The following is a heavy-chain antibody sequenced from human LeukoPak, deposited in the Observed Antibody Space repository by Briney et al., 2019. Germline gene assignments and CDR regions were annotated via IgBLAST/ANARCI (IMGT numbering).Heavy chain of an antibody. CDR2: ISSSGGHI. V-gene: IGHV3-21*01. D-gene: IGHD4-17*01. CDR1: GFSIKTYS. Sequence: GGSLRLPCAASGFSIKTYSMTWVRQAPGKGLEWVSTISSSGGHIYYADSVKGRFTISRDTTKNSLYLQMNSLRVEDTAVYNCARLRDTVTSASDYWGQGTLVTVSS. CDR3: ARLRDTVTSASDY. J-gene: IGHJ4*02.